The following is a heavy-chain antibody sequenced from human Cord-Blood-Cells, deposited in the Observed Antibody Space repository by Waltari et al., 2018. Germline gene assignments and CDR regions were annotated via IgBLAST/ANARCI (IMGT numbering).Heavy chain of an antibody. V-gene: IGHV4-39*01. J-gene: IGHJ3*02. CDR2: IYYSGST. D-gene: IGHD6-6*01. CDR3: ARGGSIAARFFAFDI. CDR1: GGSISSSSYY. Sequence: QLQLQESGPGLVKPSETLSLTCTVSGGSISSSSYYWGWIRQPPGKGLEWIGSIYYSGSTYYNPSLKSRVTISVDTSKNQFSLKLSSVTAADTAVYYCARGGSIAARFFAFDIWGQGTMVTVSS.